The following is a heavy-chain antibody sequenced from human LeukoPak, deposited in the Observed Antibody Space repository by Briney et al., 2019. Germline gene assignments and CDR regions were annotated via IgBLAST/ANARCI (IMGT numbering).Heavy chain of an antibody. J-gene: IGHJ4*02. CDR3: ARAMDY. Sequence: GGSLRLSCAAPGFTFSSYWMSWVRQAPGKGLEWVANIKQDGSEKYYVDSVKGRFTISRDNAKNSWYLQMNSLRAEDTAVYYCARAMDYWGQGTLVTVSS. CDR1: GFTFSSYW. CDR2: IKQDGSEK. V-gene: IGHV3-7*03.